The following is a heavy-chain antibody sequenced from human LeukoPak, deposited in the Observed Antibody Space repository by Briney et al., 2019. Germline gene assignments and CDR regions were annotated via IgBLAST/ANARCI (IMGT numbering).Heavy chain of an antibody. Sequence: GGSLRLSCAASGFTFSSYAMSWVRQAPGKGLEWVSAISGSGGSTYYADSVKGRFTISRDNSKNTLYLQMNSLRAEDTAVYYCAKDHYDILTGYYISNWFDPWGQGTLVTVSS. CDR1: GFTFSSYA. J-gene: IGHJ5*02. CDR3: AKDHYDILTGYYISNWFDP. D-gene: IGHD3-9*01. V-gene: IGHV3-23*01. CDR2: ISGSGGST.